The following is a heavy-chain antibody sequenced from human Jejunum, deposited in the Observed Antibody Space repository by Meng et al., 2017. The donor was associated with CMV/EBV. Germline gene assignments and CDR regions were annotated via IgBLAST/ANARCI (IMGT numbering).Heavy chain of an antibody. CDR2: TNTNSGGT. CDR1: GYIFSSYY. V-gene: IGHV1-2*02. D-gene: IGHD5-12*01. CDR3: ARVVGGNSGFLY. Sequence: QGHQVEAGGEVKVPGAAAMVSCKASGYIFSSYYMNWGGQAAARRLEWMGSTNTNSGGTRYAEKFQGRVTMTRDTSISTGYMELSRLTSDDTAVYYCARVVGGNSGFLYWGQGTLVTVSS. J-gene: IGHJ4*02.